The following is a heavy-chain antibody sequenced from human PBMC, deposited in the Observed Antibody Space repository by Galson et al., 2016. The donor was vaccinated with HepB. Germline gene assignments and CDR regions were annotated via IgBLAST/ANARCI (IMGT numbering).Heavy chain of an antibody. D-gene: IGHD3-10*01. CDR2: INPSSGTT. CDR1: GYTFINYY. Sequence: SVKVSCKASGYTFINYYLHWVRQAPGQGLEWMGIINPSSGTTTYAVKFQGRVTMGRDTSTRTVYMELRSLRSDDTAIYYCARDRGVEEEDYSDSEADPNYCYHGLDVWGQGTAVTVSS. J-gene: IGHJ6*02. CDR3: ARDRGVEEEDYSDSEADPNYCYHGLDV. V-gene: IGHV1-46*01.